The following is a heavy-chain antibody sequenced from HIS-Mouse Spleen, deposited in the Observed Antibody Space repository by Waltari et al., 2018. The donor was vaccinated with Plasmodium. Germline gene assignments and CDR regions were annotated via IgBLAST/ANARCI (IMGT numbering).Heavy chain of an antibody. D-gene: IGHD6-13*01. CDR3: ASSWYWYFDL. CDR2: IKQDGSEK. CDR1: GFTFSSYW. V-gene: IGHV3-7*01. J-gene: IGHJ2*01. Sequence: EVQLVESGGGLVQPGGSLRLSCAASGFTFSSYWMSWVRQAPGKGRECGANIKQDGSEKYYVDSVKGRFTIARDNAKNSLYLQMNSLRAEDTAVYYCASSWYWYFDLWGRGTLVTVSS.